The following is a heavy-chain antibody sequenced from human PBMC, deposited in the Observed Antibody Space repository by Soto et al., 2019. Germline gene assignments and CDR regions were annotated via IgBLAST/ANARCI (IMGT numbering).Heavy chain of an antibody. V-gene: IGHV4-39*01. Sequence: QLQLQESGPGLVKPSETLSLTCTVSGGSISSSSYYWGWIRQPPGKGLEWIGSIFISGSTYYNPSLKNRLTITVDTSKNQFSLKLSSVTAADTALYYCARQAMVRGLTGWFDPWGQGTLVTVSS. CDR3: ARQAMVRGLTGWFDP. CDR1: GGSISSSSYY. CDR2: IFISGST. J-gene: IGHJ5*02. D-gene: IGHD3-10*01.